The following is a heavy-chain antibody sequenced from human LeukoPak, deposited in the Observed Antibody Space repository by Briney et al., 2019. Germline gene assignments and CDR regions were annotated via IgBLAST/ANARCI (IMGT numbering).Heavy chain of an antibody. J-gene: IGHJ4*02. V-gene: IGHV3-21*01. CDR1: GFTFSSYS. D-gene: IGHD3-22*01. Sequence: GGSLRLSCAASGFTFSSYSMNWVRQAPGKGLEWVSSISSSSSYIYYADSVKGRFTISRDNAKNSLYLQMNRLRAEDTAVYYCARDGDSSGYYVVSYWGQGTLVTVSS. CDR2: ISSSSSYI. CDR3: ARDGDSSGYYVVSY.